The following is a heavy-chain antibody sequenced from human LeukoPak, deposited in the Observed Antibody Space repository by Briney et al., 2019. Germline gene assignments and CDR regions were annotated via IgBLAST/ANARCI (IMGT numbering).Heavy chain of an antibody. J-gene: IGHJ4*02. CDR3: ARHEGKLWFGETAMNY. CDR2: MSYSGTT. V-gene: IGHV4-59*08. Sequence: SETLSLTCAVYGGSFSGYYWSWIRQPPGKGLEWIAYMSYSGTTNHNPSLKSRVTISVDTSKKQFSLKLSSVTAADTAVYYCARHEGKLWFGETAMNYWGQGTLVTVSS. D-gene: IGHD3-10*01. CDR1: GGSFSGYY.